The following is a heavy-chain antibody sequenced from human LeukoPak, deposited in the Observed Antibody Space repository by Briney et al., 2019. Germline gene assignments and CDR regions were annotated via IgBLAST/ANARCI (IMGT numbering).Heavy chain of an antibody. J-gene: IGHJ4*02. CDR2: ISGSGGST. D-gene: IGHD3-9*01. Sequence: GGSLRLSCAASGFTFSSYAMSWVREAPGKGLEWVSAISGSGGSTYYADSVKGRFTISRDNSKNTLYLQMNSLRAEDTAVYYCAKGRYDILTGFLRFRGQGTLVTVSS. V-gene: IGHV3-23*01. CDR1: GFTFSSYA. CDR3: AKGRYDILTGFLRF.